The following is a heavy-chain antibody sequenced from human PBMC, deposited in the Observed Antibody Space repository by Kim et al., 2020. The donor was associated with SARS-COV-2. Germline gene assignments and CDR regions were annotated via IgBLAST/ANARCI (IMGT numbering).Heavy chain of an antibody. CDR3: ARDPDPLGYCSSTSCIGWYRYYYGMDV. Sequence: SVKVSCKASGGTFSSYAISWVRQAPGQGLEWMGGIIPIFGTANYAQKFQGRVTITADESTSTAYMQLSSLRSEDTAVYYCARDPDPLGYCSSTSCIGWYRYYYGMDVWGQGTTVTVSS. V-gene: IGHV1-69*13. CDR1: GGTFSSYA. CDR2: IIPIFGTA. D-gene: IGHD2-2*01. J-gene: IGHJ6*02.